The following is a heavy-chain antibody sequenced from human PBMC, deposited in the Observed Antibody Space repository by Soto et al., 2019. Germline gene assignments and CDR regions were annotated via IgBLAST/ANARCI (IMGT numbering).Heavy chain of an antibody. CDR2: IYYSGST. V-gene: IGHV4-59*01. J-gene: IGHJ4*02. CDR1: GGSISSYY. CDR3: ARGPDGDYVNY. D-gene: IGHD4-17*01. Sequence: SETLSLTCTVSGGSISSYYWSWIRQPPGKGLEWIGYIYYSGSTNYNPSLKSRVTISVDTSKNQFSLKLSSVTAADTAVYYCARGPDGDYVNYWGQGALVTVSS.